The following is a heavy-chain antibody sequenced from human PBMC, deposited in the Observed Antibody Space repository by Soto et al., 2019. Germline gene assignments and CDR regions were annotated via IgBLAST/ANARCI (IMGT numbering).Heavy chain of an antibody. CDR3: ARNRGPSTTRLQVQSFDH. D-gene: IGHD6-25*01. CDR1: GFTFSADT. J-gene: IGHJ4*02. CDR2: MSDDGSNT. V-gene: IGHV3-30-3*01. Sequence: QVQLVDSGGGVVQPGRSLRLSCAASGFTFSADTMHCVRQAPGNGLEWVAVMSDDGSNTSYAYSVRGRFTITRHNSTNTLYLQINSLPTEDTAVYYCARNRGPSTTRLQVQSFDHWGQGTLVTASS.